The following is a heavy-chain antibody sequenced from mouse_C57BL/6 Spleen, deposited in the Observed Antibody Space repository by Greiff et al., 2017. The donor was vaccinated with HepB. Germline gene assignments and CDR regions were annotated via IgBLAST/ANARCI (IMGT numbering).Heavy chain of an antibody. CDR2: ISSGGSYT. Sequence: EVQLVESGGDLVKPGGSLKLSCAASGFTFSSYGMSWVRQTPDKRLEWVATISSGGSYTYYPDSVKGRFTISRDNAKNTLYLQMSSLKSEDTAMYYCATLDSSAWFACWGQGTLVTVSA. J-gene: IGHJ3*01. CDR3: ATLDSSAWFAC. V-gene: IGHV5-6*01. D-gene: IGHD3-2*02. CDR1: GFTFSSYG.